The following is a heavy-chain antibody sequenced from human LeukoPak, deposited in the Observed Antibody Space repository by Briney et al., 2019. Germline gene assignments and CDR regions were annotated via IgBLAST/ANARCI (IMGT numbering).Heavy chain of an antibody. D-gene: IGHD3-3*01. J-gene: IGHJ5*02. CDR2: ISAYNGNT. CDR1: GYTFTSYG. V-gene: IGHV1-18*01. CDR3: ARDATDRELRFLEWLLGGDWFDP. Sequence: GASVKVSCKASGYTFTSYGISWVRQAPGQGLEWMGWISAYNGNTNYAQKLQGRVTMTTDTSTSTAYMELRSLRSDDTAVYYCARDATDRELRFLEWLLGGDWFDPWGQGTLVTVSS.